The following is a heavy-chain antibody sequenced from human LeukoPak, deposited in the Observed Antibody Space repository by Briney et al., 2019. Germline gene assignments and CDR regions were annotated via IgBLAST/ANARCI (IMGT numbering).Heavy chain of an antibody. CDR3: ARQTGSGLFILP. CDR1: GFTFSSYSMN. V-gene: IGHV4-59*04. CDR2: LCYSGNI. D-gene: IGHD3/OR15-3a*01. Sequence: GSLRLSCAASGFTFSSYSMNWVRQAPGKGLEWIGTLCYSGNIYYNPSLKSPVTISVDTSKNQFSLRLTSVTAADTAVYYCARQTGSGLFILPGGQGTLVTVSS. J-gene: IGHJ4*02.